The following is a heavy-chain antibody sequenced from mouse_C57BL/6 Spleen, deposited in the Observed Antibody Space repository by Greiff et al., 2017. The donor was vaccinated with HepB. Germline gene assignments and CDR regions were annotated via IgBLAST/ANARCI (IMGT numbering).Heavy chain of an antibody. V-gene: IGHV1-72*01. J-gene: IGHJ1*03. D-gene: IGHD1-1*01. CDR3: ASYYYGSYWYFDV. Sequence: VQGVESGAELVKPGASVKLSCKASGYTFTSYWMHWVKQRPGRGLEWIGRIDPNSGGTKYNEKFKSKATLTVDKPSSTAYMQLSSLTSEDSAVYYCASYYYGSYWYFDVWGTGTTVTVSS. CDR2: IDPNSGGT. CDR1: GYTFTSYW.